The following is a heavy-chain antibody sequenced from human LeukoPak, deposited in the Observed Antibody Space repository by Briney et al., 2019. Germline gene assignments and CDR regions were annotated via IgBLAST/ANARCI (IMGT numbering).Heavy chain of an antibody. V-gene: IGHV4-59*08. CDR2: MYYGGST. J-gene: IGHJ4*02. CDR3: ARHTPTALAQIDY. Sequence: PSETLSLTCTVSGVSISNNDWSWIRQPPGKGLEWIGYMYYGGSTNYNPSLKSRVTISVDTSKNQFSLKLSSVTAADTAVFYCARHTPTALAQIDYWGQGTLVTVSS. CDR1: GVSISNND. D-gene: IGHD6-19*01.